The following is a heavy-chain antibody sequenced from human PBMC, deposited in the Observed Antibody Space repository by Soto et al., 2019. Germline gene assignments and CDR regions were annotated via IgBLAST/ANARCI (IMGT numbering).Heavy chain of an antibody. CDR3: ARSDGGRYFDY. CDR2: IIPIFGTA. D-gene: IGHD1-26*01. Sequence: SVKVSFKASGGTFSSYAISWVRQAPGQGLEWMGGIIPIFGTANYAQKFQGRVTITADESTSTAYMELSSLRSEETAVYYCARSDGGRYFDYWGQGTLVTVSS. V-gene: IGHV1-69*01. J-gene: IGHJ4*02. CDR1: GGTFSSYA.